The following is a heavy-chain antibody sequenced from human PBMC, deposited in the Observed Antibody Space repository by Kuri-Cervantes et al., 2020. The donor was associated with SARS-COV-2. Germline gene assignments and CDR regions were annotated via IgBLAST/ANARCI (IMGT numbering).Heavy chain of an antibody. CDR1: GGTFSSYA. V-gene: IGHV1-8*02. CDR2: MNPNSGNT. Sequence: ASVKVSCKASGGTFSSYAISWVRQATGQGLEWMGWMNPNSGNTGYAQKFQGRVTMTRNTSISTAYMELSSLRSEDTAVYYCARLYDILTGYPRVLAMDIWGQGTMVTVSS. J-gene: IGHJ3*02. D-gene: IGHD3-9*01. CDR3: ARLYDILTGYPRVLAMDI.